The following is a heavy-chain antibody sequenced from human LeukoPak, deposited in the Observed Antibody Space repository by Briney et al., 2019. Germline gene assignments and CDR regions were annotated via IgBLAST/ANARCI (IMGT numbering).Heavy chain of an antibody. CDR1: GGSFSGYY. CDR3: ARGGEHDYGDYWFDY. D-gene: IGHD4-17*01. Sequence: SETLSLTCAVYGGSFSGYYWSWMREPPGKGLEWIGEINHSGSTNSNPSLKSRVTISVDTSKNQFSLKLSSVTAAGTAVYYCARGGEHDYGDYWFDYWGQGTLVTVSS. V-gene: IGHV4-34*01. J-gene: IGHJ4*02. CDR2: INHSGST.